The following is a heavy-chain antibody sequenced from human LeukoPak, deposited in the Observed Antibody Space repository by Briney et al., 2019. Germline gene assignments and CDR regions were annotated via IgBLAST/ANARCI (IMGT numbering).Heavy chain of an antibody. CDR1: GYSFTDYY. CDR2: INPNSGAT. D-gene: IGHD3-22*01. V-gene: IGHV1-2*06. J-gene: IGHJ4*02. Sequence: ASVKVSCKTSGYSFTDYYIHWVRQAPGQGLEWMGRINPNSGATIYAQKFQGRFTMTRDTSISTGYMELSSLRFDDTAVYYCAREGDSSVDYWGQGTLVTVSS. CDR3: AREGDSSVDY.